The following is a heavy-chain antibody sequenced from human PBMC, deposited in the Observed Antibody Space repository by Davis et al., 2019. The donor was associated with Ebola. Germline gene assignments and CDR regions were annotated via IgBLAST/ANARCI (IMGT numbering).Heavy chain of an antibody. Sequence: PGGSLRLSCAASGFTFSNYWMSWARQAPGKGLEWVANIKQDGSEKYYVDSVKGRFTISRDNAKNSLYLQMNSLRAEDTAVYYCARGVKGSSSSWYYYYGMDVWGQGTTVTVSS. D-gene: IGHD6-6*01. CDR1: GFTFSNYW. CDR3: ARGVKGSSSSWYYYYGMDV. V-gene: IGHV3-7*03. J-gene: IGHJ6*02. CDR2: IKQDGSEK.